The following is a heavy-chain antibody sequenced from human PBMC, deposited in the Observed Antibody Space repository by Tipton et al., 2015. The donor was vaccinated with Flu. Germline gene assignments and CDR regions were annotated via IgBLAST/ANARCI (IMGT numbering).Heavy chain of an antibody. CDR1: GFSFDDYG. Sequence: GSLRLSCAASGFSFDDYGMNWVRQVPGRGLQWVAGINWNGDSREYADPLKGRFTISRDNANNLVFLQMNGLRVEDTALYYCVRVLGELSLFGAADFWGQGTFVTVSA. J-gene: IGHJ4*02. CDR2: INWNGDSR. D-gene: IGHD3-16*02. V-gene: IGHV3-20*04. CDR3: VRVLGELSLFGAADF.